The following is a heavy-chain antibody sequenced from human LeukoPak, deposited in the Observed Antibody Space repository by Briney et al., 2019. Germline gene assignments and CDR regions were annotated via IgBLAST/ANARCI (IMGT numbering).Heavy chain of an antibody. V-gene: IGHV3-23*01. Sequence: GGSLRLSCAASGFTFSGYAMSWVRQAPGKGLEWVSVISGSGATTNYADSVKGRFTTSRDNSKNTLYLQLTSLRAEDTAIYYCAKDGDSSGYVEYFQHWGQGTLVTVSS. J-gene: IGHJ1*01. CDR1: GFTFSGYA. D-gene: IGHD3-22*01. CDR3: AKDGDSSGYVEYFQH. CDR2: ISGSGATT.